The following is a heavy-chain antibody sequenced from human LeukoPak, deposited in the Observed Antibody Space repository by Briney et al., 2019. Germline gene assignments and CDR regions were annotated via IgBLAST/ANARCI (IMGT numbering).Heavy chain of an antibody. J-gene: IGHJ4*02. Sequence: GGSLRLSCAASGFTFSSYSMNWVRQAPGKGLEWVSSISSSSSYIYYADSVKGRFTISRDNAKNSLYLQMNSLRAEDTAVYYCATWTSGYDFVDYFDYWGQGTLVTVSS. CDR3: ATWTSGYDFVDYFDY. V-gene: IGHV3-21*01. CDR2: ISSSSSYI. CDR1: GFTFSSYS. D-gene: IGHD5-12*01.